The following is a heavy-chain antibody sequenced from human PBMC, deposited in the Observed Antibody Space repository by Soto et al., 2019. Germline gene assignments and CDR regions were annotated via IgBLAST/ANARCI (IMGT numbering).Heavy chain of an antibody. CDR3: ATHPWKPLVRPYWHVDL. CDR1: GDSIASSKYY. Sequence: QLQLQESGPGLVKPSETLSLTCTVSGDSIASSKYYWGWIRQPPGKGPEWIGSIYYSGSTYHNPSLKRRVTISIDTSKNHFSLKVNSLTAIDTATSYCATHPWKPLVRPYWHVDLWGRGTLVTVSS. V-gene: IGHV4-39*01. D-gene: IGHD1-1*01. CDR2: IYYSGST. J-gene: IGHJ2*01.